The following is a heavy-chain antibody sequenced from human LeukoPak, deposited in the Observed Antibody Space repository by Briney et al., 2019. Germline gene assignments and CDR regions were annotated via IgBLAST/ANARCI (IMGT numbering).Heavy chain of an antibody. V-gene: IGHV3-53*01. J-gene: IGHJ4*02. Sequence: PGGSLRLSCAASGFTFSTNYMSWVRQAPGKGLEWVPVIYSGGSTYYADSVKGRFTISRDNSKNTLYLQMNSLRAEDTAVYYCARGRGTYYFDYWGQGTLVTVSS. CDR2: IYSGGST. D-gene: IGHD3-10*01. CDR1: GFTFSTNY. CDR3: ARGRGTYYFDY.